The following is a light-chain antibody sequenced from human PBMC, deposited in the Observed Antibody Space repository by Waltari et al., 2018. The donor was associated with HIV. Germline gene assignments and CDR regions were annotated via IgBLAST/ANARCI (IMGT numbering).Light chain of an antibody. V-gene: IGLV3-10*01. CDR1: LLSKKP. CDR3: YSPDGTSADRGV. CDR2: EDN. J-gene: IGLJ3*02. Sequence: SDELTQPPSVSVSPGQPARISCSRNLLSKKPAYWFQHKSGQAPILVIYEDNGRPSGIPERFSGSTSDTTATLTIAGAQVEDEADYFCYSPDGTSADRGVFGGGTKLTVL.